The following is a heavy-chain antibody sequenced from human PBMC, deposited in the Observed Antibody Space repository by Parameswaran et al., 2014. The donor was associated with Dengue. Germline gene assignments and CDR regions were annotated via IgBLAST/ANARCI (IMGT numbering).Heavy chain of an antibody. J-gene: IGHJ3*02. Sequence: WVRQAPGQGLEWMGGFDPEDGETIYAQKFQGRVTMTEDTSTDTAYMELSSLRSEDTAVYYCATSEPKRWLQFGSDAFDIWGQGTMVTVSS. CDR2: FDPEDGET. D-gene: IGHD5-24*01. V-gene: IGHV1-24*01. CDR3: ATSEPKRWLQFGSDAFDI.